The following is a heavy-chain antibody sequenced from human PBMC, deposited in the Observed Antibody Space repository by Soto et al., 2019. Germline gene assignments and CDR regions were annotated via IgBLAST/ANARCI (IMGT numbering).Heavy chain of an antibody. J-gene: IGHJ6*03. Sequence: GGSLRLSCAASGFTVSSNYMSWVRQAPGKGLEWVSVIYSGGSTYYADSVKGRFTISRHNSKNTLYLQMNSLRAEDTAVYYCASIGYCSGGSCYGYYMDVWGKGTTVPVSS. CDR2: IYSGGST. CDR1: GFTVSSNY. D-gene: IGHD2-15*01. CDR3: ASIGYCSGGSCYGYYMDV. V-gene: IGHV3-53*04.